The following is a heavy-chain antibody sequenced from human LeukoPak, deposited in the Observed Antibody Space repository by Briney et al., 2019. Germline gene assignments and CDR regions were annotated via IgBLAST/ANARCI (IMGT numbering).Heavy chain of an antibody. Sequence: ASVKVSCKASGYTFTGYYMHWVRQAPGQGLEWMGWINPNSGGTNYAQKFQGRVTMTRDTSISTAYMELSRLRSDDTAVYYCARESMSSSWSYYYYYYMDVWGKGTTVTISS. J-gene: IGHJ6*03. V-gene: IGHV1-2*02. CDR1: GYTFTGYY. D-gene: IGHD6-13*01. CDR2: INPNSGGT. CDR3: ARESMSSSWSYYYYYYMDV.